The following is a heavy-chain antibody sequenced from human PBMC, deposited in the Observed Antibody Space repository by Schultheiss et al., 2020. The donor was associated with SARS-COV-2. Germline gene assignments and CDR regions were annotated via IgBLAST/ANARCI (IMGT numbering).Heavy chain of an antibody. CDR3: ASLTVAGINY. D-gene: IGHD6-19*01. J-gene: IGHJ4*02. Sequence: GGSLRLSCSASGFTFSSYSMNWVRQAPGKGLEWVSYISSSSSTIYYADSVKGRFTISRDNAKNSLYLQMNSLRAEDTAVYYCASLTVAGINYWGQGTLVTVSS. V-gene: IGHV3-48*04. CDR1: GFTFSSYS. CDR2: ISSSSSTI.